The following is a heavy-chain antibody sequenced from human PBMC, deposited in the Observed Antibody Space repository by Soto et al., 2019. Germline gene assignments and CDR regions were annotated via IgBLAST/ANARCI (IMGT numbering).Heavy chain of an antibody. D-gene: IGHD4-4*01. CDR3: TRHKSVTDVYYYYYDGMDV. Sequence: EVQLVESGGGLVQPGGSLKLSCAASGFTFSGSAMHWVRQASGKGLEWVGRIRSKANSYATAYAASGKGRFTISRDDSKNTAYLQMNSLKNEDTAVYYCTRHKSVTDVYYYYYDGMDVWGQGTTVTVSS. J-gene: IGHJ6*02. CDR2: IRSKANSYAT. V-gene: IGHV3-73*02. CDR1: GFTFSGSA.